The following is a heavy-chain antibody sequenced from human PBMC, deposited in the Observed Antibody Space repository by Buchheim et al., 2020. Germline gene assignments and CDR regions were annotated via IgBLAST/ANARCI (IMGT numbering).Heavy chain of an antibody. J-gene: IGHJ4*02. CDR1: GFTFSDHY. CDR3: ARTDGDYDPFDY. D-gene: IGHD4-17*01. CDR2: TRNKANSYTT. V-gene: IGHV3-72*01. Sequence: EVQLVESGGGLVQPGGSLRLSCAASGFTFSDHYMDWVRQAPGKGLEWVGRTRNKANSYTTEYASSVKGRFTISRDDSKNSLYLQMNSLKTEDTAVYYCARTDGDYDPFDYWGQGTL.